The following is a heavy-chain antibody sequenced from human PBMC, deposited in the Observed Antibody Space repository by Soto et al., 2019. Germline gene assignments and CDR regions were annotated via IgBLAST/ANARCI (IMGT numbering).Heavy chain of an antibody. V-gene: IGHV1-18*04. D-gene: IGHD3-10*01. CDR3: ARDYYYGSGSNTSSNGMDV. CDR2: ISARNGDT. CDR1: GYTFSSYG. Sequence: QVQLVQSGTEVKEPGASVKVSCKASGYTFSSYGISWVRQAPGQGLEWMGWISARNGDTNYAQKFQGRVTMTTDTFTSIVYMELRSLRSDDTAMYYCARDYYYGSGSNTSSNGMDVWGQGTTVTVSS. J-gene: IGHJ6*02.